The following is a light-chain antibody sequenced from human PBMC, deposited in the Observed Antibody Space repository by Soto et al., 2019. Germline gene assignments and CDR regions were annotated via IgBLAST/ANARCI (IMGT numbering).Light chain of an antibody. Sequence: QSALTQPASVSGSPGQSITISCTGTSSDVGGYKYVSWYQQHPGKAPKLIIHEVSNRPSGVSNRFSGSKSGNTASLTISGLQVEDEADYYCKSYTSSSTHVFGTGTKLTVL. CDR2: EVS. CDR1: SSDVGGYKY. V-gene: IGLV2-14*01. CDR3: KSYTSSSTHV. J-gene: IGLJ1*01.